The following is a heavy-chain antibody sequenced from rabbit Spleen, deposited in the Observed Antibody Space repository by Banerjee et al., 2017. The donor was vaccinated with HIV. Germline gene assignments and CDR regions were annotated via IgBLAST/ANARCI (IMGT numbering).Heavy chain of an antibody. D-gene: IGHD3-1*01. V-gene: IGHV1S45*01. J-gene: IGHJ4*01. Sequence: QELLVESGGDLVKPGASLTLTCKASGFDFSRSDWICWVRQAPGKGLEWIACIDIDSSGTTYYASWAKGQFTISKTSSTTVTLQMTSLTAADTATYFCARDRPGSDNFDLWGQGTLVTVS. CDR3: ARDRPGSDNFDL. CDR2: IDIDSSGTT. CDR1: GFDFSRSDW.